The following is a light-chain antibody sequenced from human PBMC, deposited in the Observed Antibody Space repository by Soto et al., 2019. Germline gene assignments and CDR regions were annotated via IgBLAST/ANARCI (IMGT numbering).Light chain of an antibody. Sequence: EIVLTQSPGTLSLSPGERGTLSCRASQSGSSNYLAWYQQKPGQAPRLLIYSAFSRATGIPDWFSGSGSGTDFPLTISRLEPEDFAVYYCQYYGSSPWTFGQGTKVEIK. CDR3: QYYGSSPWT. CDR2: SAF. CDR1: QSGSSNY. V-gene: IGKV3-20*01. J-gene: IGKJ1*01.